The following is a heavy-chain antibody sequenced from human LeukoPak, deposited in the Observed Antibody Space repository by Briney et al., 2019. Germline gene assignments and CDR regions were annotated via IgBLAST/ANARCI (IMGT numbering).Heavy chain of an antibody. V-gene: IGHV3-73*01. Sequence: GGSLKLSCAASGHTFSGADMHWVRQASGKGLEWVGRIRTKGNRYATAYAASVKGRFTISRDDSKNTAYLQMNSLRAEDTAVYYCAKETGSLPLLYGMDVWGQGTTVTVSS. J-gene: IGHJ6*02. CDR2: IRTKGNRYAT. CDR3: AKETGSLPLLYGMDV. D-gene: IGHD3-9*01. CDR1: GHTFSGAD.